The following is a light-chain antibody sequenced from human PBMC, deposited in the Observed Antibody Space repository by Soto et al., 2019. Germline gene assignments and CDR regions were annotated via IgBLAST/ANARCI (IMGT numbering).Light chain of an antibody. Sequence: EIVMTQSPATLSLSPGERATLSCRASQSLSGSFLAWYQQKPGQAPRLLLYGASTRATGIPDRFSGSGSGTDFTLTISRLEPEDFAVYYCQRYGSSPLITFGQGTRLEIK. CDR3: QRYGSSPLIT. V-gene: IGKV3-20*01. CDR2: GAS. CDR1: QSLSGSF. J-gene: IGKJ5*01.